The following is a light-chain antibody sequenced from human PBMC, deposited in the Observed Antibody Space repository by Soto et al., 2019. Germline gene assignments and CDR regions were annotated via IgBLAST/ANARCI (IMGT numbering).Light chain of an antibody. CDR3: QQYDNLPLS. CDR2: GTS. CDR1: QDISDS. V-gene: IGKV1-33*01. J-gene: IGKJ2*01. Sequence: DIQMTQSPSSLSASVGDSVTITCQASQDISDSLNWYQQKPWRAPKLLIYGTSFLEAGVPSRFSGSGSGTDFTLTISSLQPEDIATYFCQQYDNLPLSFGQGTKLEIK.